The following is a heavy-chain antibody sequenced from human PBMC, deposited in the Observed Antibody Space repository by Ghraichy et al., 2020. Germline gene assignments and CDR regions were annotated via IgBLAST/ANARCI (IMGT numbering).Heavy chain of an antibody. Sequence: ESLNISCAASGFTFSSYWMHWVRQAPGKGLVCVSRINSDGSSTSYADSVKGRFTISRDNAKNTLYLQMNSLRAEDTAVYYCYSSSLQAWGQGTLVTVSS. CDR1: GFTFSSYW. D-gene: IGHD6-13*01. CDR3: YSSSLQA. J-gene: IGHJ5*02. CDR2: INSDGSST. V-gene: IGHV3-74*01.